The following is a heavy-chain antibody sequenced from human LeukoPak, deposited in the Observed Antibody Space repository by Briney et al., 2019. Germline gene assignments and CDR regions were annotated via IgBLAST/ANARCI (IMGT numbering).Heavy chain of an antibody. CDR1: GFTFRNAW. CDR3: ARASGGGYYYPFDY. J-gene: IGHJ4*02. Sequence: GGSLRLSCAASGFTFRNAWMSWVRQAPGKGLEWILYISGGGDIIYYADSVKGRFTISRDNAMNSLFLQMNGLRAEDTAVYYCARASGGGYYYPFDYWGQGTLVSVSS. V-gene: IGHV3-11*04. D-gene: IGHD3-22*01. CDR2: ISGGGDII.